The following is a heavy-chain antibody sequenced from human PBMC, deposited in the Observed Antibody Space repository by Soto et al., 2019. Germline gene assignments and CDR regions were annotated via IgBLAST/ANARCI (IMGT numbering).Heavy chain of an antibody. Sequence: EVQLVESGGGLIQPGGSLRVSCAASGFTVSRSYMSRVRQAPGKGLEWVSVIYSGGSTNYADSVKGRFTISRDNSKKTLYLQMNSLRVEDTAVYYCARDTYYYDSSGQPYWGQGTLVTVSS. J-gene: IGHJ4*02. CDR1: GFTVSRSY. D-gene: IGHD3-22*01. V-gene: IGHV3-53*01. CDR3: ARDTYYYDSSGQPY. CDR2: IYSGGST.